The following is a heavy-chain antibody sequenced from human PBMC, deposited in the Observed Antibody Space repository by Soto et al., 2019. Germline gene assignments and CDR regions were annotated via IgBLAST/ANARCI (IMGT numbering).Heavy chain of an antibody. CDR2: ISYDGSNQ. CDR1: GFTFNIYG. J-gene: IGHJ4*02. Sequence: GGSLRLSCAASGFTFNIYGMHWVRQAPDKGLEWVALISYDGSNQYYTDSVKGRFTISRDNSKNTLFLQMNSLRADDTAVYYCAKDQASGQGSFDSWGQGTLVTVSS. CDR3: AKDQASGQGSFDS. V-gene: IGHV3-30*18.